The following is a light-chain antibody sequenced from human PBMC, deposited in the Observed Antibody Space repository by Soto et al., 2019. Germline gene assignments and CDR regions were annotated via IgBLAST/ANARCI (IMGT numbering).Light chain of an antibody. CDR3: QQYGISPET. CDR2: GAS. J-gene: IGKJ1*01. V-gene: IGKV3-20*01. CDR1: QSVSSSY. Sequence: EIVLTQSPGTLSLSPGERATLSCRASQSVSSSYLAWYQQKPGQAPRLLIYGASSRATGIPDRFSGSGSGTDFTLTISRLEPEDFAVYYCQQYGISPETCGQGTKVEIK.